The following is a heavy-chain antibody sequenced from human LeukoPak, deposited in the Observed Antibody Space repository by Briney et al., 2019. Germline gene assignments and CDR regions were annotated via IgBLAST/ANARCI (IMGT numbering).Heavy chain of an antibody. CDR1: GFTFSSYA. V-gene: IGHV3-23*01. D-gene: IGHD4-17*01. Sequence: PGGSLRLSCAASGFTFSSYAMSWVRQAPGKGLEWVSAISGSGGSAYYADSVKGRFTISRDNSKNTLYLQMNSLRAEDTAVYYCAKDQQDGDYEFGYYGMDVWGQGTTVTVSS. CDR2: ISGSGGSA. CDR3: AKDQQDGDYEFGYYGMDV. J-gene: IGHJ6*02.